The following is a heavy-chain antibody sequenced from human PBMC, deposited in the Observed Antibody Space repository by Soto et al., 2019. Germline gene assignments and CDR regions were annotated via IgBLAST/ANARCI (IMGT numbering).Heavy chain of an antibody. J-gene: IGHJ5*02. CDR3: ARDPQTRSGFSPWGTFDP. CDR1: GFTFSDYY. CDR2: ISSSGSTI. Sequence: GGSLRLSCAASGFTFSDYYMSWIRQAPGKGLEWVSYISSSGSTIYYADSVKGRFTISRDNAKNSLYLQMNSLRAEDTAVYYCARDPQTRSGFSPWGTFDPWGQGTLVTVSS. D-gene: IGHD3-16*01. V-gene: IGHV3-11*01.